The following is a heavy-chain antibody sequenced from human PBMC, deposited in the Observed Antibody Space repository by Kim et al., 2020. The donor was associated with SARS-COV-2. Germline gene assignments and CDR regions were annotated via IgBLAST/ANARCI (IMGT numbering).Heavy chain of an antibody. V-gene: IGHV4-31*03. CDR3: AREGDFGSGGVVWY. CDR2: IYYSGST. CDR1: GGSISSGGYY. Sequence: SETLSLTCTVSGGSISSGGYYWSWIRQHPGKGLEWIGYIYYSGSTYYNPSLKSRVTISVDTSKNQFSLKLSSVTAADTAVYYCAREGDFGSGGVVWYWGQGTLVTVSS. J-gene: IGHJ4*02. D-gene: IGHD2-8*02.